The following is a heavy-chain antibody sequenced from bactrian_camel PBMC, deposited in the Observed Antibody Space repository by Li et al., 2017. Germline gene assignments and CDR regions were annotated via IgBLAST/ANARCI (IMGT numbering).Heavy chain of an antibody. CDR1: GFTFDDSS. J-gene: IGHJ7*01. CDR2: IRSDDST. D-gene: IGHD8*01. V-gene: IGHV3S55*01. Sequence: HVQLVESGGGLVQSGGSLRLSCVFSGFTFDDSSMGWYRLAPGNSCELVSTIRSDDSTYYADSVKGRFTISRDNAKHTLYLQMNNLKREDAGIYYCAPEFLCGTVEQAVDERYGEDYWSKGTQVTVS.